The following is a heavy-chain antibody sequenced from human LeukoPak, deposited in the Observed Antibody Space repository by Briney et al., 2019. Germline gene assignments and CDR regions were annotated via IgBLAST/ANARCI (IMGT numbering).Heavy chain of an antibody. CDR3: TTPYGSGSYLNAFEI. CDR2: IKSQTAGGTT. Sequence: GGSLRLSCAASEFTFSNAWMSWVRQAPGKGLEWVGRIKSQTAGGTTDYAAPVKGRFTMSRDDSKNTVYLQMNSLKTEDTAVYYCTTPYGSGSYLNAFEIWGQGTMVTVSS. J-gene: IGHJ3*02. CDR1: EFTFSNAW. D-gene: IGHD3-10*01. V-gene: IGHV3-15*01.